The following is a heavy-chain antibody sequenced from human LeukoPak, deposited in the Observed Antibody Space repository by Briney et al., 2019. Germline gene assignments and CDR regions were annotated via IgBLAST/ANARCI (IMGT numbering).Heavy chain of an antibody. CDR2: ISYIGST. J-gene: IGHJ3*02. Sequence: SETLSLTCTVSGGSISTHYWSWIRQPPGKGLEWIGYISYIGSTNYNPSLKSRVTISVDTSKNQFSLKLSSVTAADAAVYFCARDPTTVTKGLDIWGQGTMVTVSS. CDR1: GGSISTHY. D-gene: IGHD4-17*01. V-gene: IGHV4-59*11. CDR3: ARDPTTVTKGLDI.